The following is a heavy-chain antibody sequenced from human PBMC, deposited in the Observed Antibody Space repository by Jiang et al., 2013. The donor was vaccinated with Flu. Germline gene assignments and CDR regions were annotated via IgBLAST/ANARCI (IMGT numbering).Heavy chain of an antibody. CDR3: ARDNADDWYYDL. Sequence: SGGGRGPAWDVLETLXCSVWIHLQSLWHALGPPGSRQGGVEWVAIIWYDGSKKFYTDSVTGRFTISRDNSNNTVYLQMNSLRAEDTAIYYCARDNADDWYYDLWGRGTLVTVSS. CDR1: IHLQSLW. CDR2: IWYDGSKK. J-gene: IGHJ2*01. V-gene: IGHV3-33*01.